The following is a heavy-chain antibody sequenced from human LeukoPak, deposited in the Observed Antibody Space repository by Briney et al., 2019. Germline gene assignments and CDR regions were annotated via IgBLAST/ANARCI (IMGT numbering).Heavy chain of an antibody. Sequence: SVTVSCPASGGTFSSYAISWVRQAPVQGLEWMGRIIPIFGIANYAQKFQGRVTITADKSTSIAYMELSSLRSEDTAVYYCAVVFWRSQGFDYWGQGTLVTVSS. CDR2: IIPIFGIA. CDR1: GGTFSSYA. V-gene: IGHV1-69*04. CDR3: AVVFWRSQGFDY. D-gene: IGHD3-3*01. J-gene: IGHJ4*02.